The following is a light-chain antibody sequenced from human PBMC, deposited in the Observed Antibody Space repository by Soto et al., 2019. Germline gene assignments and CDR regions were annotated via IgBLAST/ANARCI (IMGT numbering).Light chain of an antibody. J-gene: IGLJ2*01. CDR3: QSYDSSLSVV. V-gene: IGLV1-40*01. CDR1: SSNIGAGYD. Sequence: QSVLTQPPSVSGAPGQMVTISCTGSSSNIGAGYDVHWYQQLPGTAPQLLIYSNSKRPSGVPDRFSGSKSGTSASLAITGLQAEDEADYYCQSYDSSLSVVFGGGTKVTVL. CDR2: SNS.